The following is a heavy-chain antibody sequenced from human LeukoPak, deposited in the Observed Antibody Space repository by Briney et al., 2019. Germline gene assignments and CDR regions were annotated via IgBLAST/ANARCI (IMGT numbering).Heavy chain of an antibody. V-gene: IGHV1-69*13. Sequence: ASVKVSCKASGGTFSSYAISWERQAPGQGLEWMGGIIPIFGTANYAQKFQGRVTITADESTSTAYMELSSLRSEDTAVYYCARIDDEYQLNYWGQGTLVTVSS. CDR3: ARIDDEYQLNY. D-gene: IGHD2-2*01. J-gene: IGHJ4*02. CDR2: IIPIFGTA. CDR1: GGTFSSYA.